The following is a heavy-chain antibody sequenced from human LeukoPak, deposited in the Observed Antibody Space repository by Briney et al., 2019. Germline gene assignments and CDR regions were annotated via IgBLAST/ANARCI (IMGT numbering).Heavy chain of an antibody. V-gene: IGHV2-70*11. CDR3: ARIRVDFGDYVHDY. J-gene: IGHJ4*02. Sequence: SGPALLKPTQTLTLTCTFSGFSLSTSGMCVSWIRQPPGKALEWLARIDWDDDKYYRTSLKTRLTISKDTSKNQVVLAMTNMDPVDTATYYCARIRVDFGDYVHDYWGQGTLVTVSS. CDR2: IDWDDDK. CDR1: GFSLSTSGMC. D-gene: IGHD4-17*01.